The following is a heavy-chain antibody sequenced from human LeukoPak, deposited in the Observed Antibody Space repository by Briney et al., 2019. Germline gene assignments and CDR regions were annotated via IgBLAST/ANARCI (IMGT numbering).Heavy chain of an antibody. J-gene: IGHJ6*02. D-gene: IGHD6-13*01. CDR1: GFTFSSYA. CDR2: ISGSGGST. CDR3: AKDRLAAAGLYYYHGMDV. Sequence: GGSLRLSCAASGFTFSSYAMSWVRQAPGGGVEWVSAISGSGGSTYYADSVKGRVTISRDNSKNTLYLQMNSLRAEDTAVYYCAKDRLAAAGLYYYHGMDVWGQGTTVTVSS. V-gene: IGHV3-23*01.